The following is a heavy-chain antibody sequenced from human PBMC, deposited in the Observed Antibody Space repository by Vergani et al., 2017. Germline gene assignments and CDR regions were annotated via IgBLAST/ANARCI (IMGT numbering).Heavy chain of an antibody. CDR3: TSLSVDTAMVTGDY. Sequence: EVQLVESGGGLVKPGGSLRLSCAASGFTFSNAWMSWVRQAPGKGLEWVGRIRSKANSYATAYAASVKGRFTISRDDSKNTAYLQMNSLKTEDTAVYYCTSLSVDTAMVTGDYWGQGTLVTVSS. D-gene: IGHD5-18*01. V-gene: IGHV3-73*01. CDR1: GFTFSNAW. CDR2: IRSKANSYAT. J-gene: IGHJ4*02.